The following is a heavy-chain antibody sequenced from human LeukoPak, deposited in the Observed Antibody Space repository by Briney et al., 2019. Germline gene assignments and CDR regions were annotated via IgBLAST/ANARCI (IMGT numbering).Heavy chain of an antibody. CDR1: GGSISSGSYY. Sequence: SETLSLTCTVSGGSISSGSYYWSWIRQPAGKGLEWIGRIYTSGSTNYNPSLKSRVTLSVDTSKNQFSLKLSSVTAADTAVYYCAREGFGEPIGTNWGQGTLVTVSS. CDR3: AREGFGEPIGTN. D-gene: IGHD3-10*01. J-gene: IGHJ4*02. CDR2: IYTSGST. V-gene: IGHV4-61*02.